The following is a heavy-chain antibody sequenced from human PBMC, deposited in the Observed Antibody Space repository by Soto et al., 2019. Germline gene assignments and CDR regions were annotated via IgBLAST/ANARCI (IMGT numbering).Heavy chain of an antibody. D-gene: IGHD5-18*01. CDR1: GGSVSSSNYY. CDR2: ISYSGTT. J-gene: IGHJ3*02. Sequence: SETLSLTCTVSGGSVSSSNYYWGWIRQPPGKGLEWIGSISYSGTTFFNASLKSRVTISVDTSKNQFSLKLNSVTAADRAVYYCERSGYSYVFDPCHIWGQGTVVTVSS. CDR3: ERSGYSYVFDPCHI. V-gene: IGHV4-39*01.